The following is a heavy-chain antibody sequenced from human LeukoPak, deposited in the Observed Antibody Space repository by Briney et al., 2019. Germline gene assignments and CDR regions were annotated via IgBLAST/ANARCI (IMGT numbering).Heavy chain of an antibody. CDR1: GFTVSNNY. CDR2: IYSGGST. D-gene: IGHD2-15*01. J-gene: IGHJ3*02. Sequence: PGGSLRLSCAASGFTVSNNYMSWVRQAPGKGLEWVSVIYSGGSTYYADSVKGRFTISRDNSKNTLYLQMNSLRAEDTAIYYCARDCAGSCSSHAFDTWGQGTMVTVSS. CDR3: ARDCAGSCSSHAFDT. V-gene: IGHV3-53*01.